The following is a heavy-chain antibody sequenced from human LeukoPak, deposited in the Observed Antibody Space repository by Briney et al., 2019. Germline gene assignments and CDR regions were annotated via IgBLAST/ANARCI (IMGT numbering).Heavy chain of an antibody. D-gene: IGHD1-26*01. CDR1: GFTSSSYA. J-gene: IGHJ4*02. Sequence: GGSLRLSCAASGFTSSSYAMSWVRQAPGKGLEWVSAISGSGGSTYYADSVKGRFTISRDNSKNTLYLQMNSLRSEDTALYYCARDSTPTYYSGTYYFEYWGQGTLVTVSS. CDR2: ISGSGGST. CDR3: ARDSTPTYYSGTYYFEY. V-gene: IGHV3-23*01.